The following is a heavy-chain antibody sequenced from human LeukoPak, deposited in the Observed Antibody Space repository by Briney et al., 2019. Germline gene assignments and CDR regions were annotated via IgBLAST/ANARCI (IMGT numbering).Heavy chain of an antibody. V-gene: IGHV3-21*01. J-gene: IGHJ6*04. Sequence: GRSLRLSCAASGFTFSSYGMHWVRQAPGKGLVWVSSISSSSSYIYYADSVKGRFTISRDNAKNSLYLQMNSLRAEDTAVYYCALDSGYYYGMDVWGKGTTVTVSS. CDR1: GFTFSSYG. CDR3: ALDSGYYYGMDV. CDR2: ISSSSSYI.